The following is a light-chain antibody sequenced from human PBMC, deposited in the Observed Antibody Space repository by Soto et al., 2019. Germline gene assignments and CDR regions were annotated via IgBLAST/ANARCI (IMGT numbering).Light chain of an antibody. Sequence: EIVLTQSPGTLSVSPGERATLSCRASQSVSSNLAWYQQKPGQAPRLLIYGASTRATGIPARFSGSGSGTDFTLTISSLEPEDFAVYYCQQRSNWPLTFGGGTKVDIK. CDR2: GAS. CDR3: QQRSNWPLT. J-gene: IGKJ4*01. CDR1: QSVSSN. V-gene: IGKV3-11*01.